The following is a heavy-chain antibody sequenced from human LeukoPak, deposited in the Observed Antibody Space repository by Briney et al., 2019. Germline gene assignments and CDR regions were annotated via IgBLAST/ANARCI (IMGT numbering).Heavy chain of an antibody. V-gene: IGHV5-51*01. D-gene: IGHD3/OR15-3a*01. CDR1: GYSFTTYW. CDR3: TRRFYGTGYSDY. CDR2: INPGDSDT. J-gene: IGHJ4*02. Sequence: GESLKISCKASGYSFTTYWIGWARQMPGKGLEWMGIINPGDSDTRYSPSFQGQVTISADKSISTAYLQWSSLKASDTAIYYCTRRFYGTGYSDYWGQGTLVPVSS.